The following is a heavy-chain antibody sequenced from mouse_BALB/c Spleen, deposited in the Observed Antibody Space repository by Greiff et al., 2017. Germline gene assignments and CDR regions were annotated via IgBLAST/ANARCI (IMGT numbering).Heavy chain of an antibody. CDR2: ISYDGSN. D-gene: IGHD2-3*01. V-gene: IGHV3-6*02. CDR3: ARWLLSYAMDY. CDR1: GYSITSGYY. Sequence: ESGPGLVKPSQSLSLTCSVTGYSITSGYYWNWIRQFPGNKLEWMGYISYDGSNNYNPSLKNRISITRDTSKNQFFLKLNSVTTEDTATYYCARWLLSYAMDYWGQGTSVTVSS. J-gene: IGHJ4*01.